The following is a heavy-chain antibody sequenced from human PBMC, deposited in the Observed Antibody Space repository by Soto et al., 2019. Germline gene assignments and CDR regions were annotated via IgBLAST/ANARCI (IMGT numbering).Heavy chain of an antibody. CDR2: INPSGGST. D-gene: IGHD6-6*01. CDR1: GYTFTSYY. Sequence: ASVKVSCKASGYTFTSYYMHWVRQAPGQGLEWMGIINPSGGSTSYAQKFQGRVTMTRDTSTSTVYMELSSLRSEDTAVYYCARVSPLAVEYSSSSGALDAFEIWGQGTMVTVSS. J-gene: IGHJ3*02. V-gene: IGHV1-46*01. CDR3: ARVSPLAVEYSSSSGALDAFEI.